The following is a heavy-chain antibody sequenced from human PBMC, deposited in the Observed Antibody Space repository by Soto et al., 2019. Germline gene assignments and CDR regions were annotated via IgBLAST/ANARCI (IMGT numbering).Heavy chain of an antibody. CDR1: GGSISSGGYS. D-gene: IGHD2-15*01. CDR3: ARGYCSGGSCYLDY. J-gene: IGHJ4*02. V-gene: IGHV4-30-2*01. CDR2: IYHSGST. Sequence: QLQLQESGSGLVKPSQTLSLTCAVSGGSISSGGYSWSCIRQPPGKGLEWIGYIYHSGSTYYNPALKSRVTISVDRSKNQFSLKLSSVTAADTAVYYCARGYCSGGSCYLDYWCQGTLVTVSS.